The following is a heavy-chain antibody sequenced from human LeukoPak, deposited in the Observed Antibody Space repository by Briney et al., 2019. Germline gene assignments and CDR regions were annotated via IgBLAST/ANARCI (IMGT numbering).Heavy chain of an antibody. V-gene: IGHV3-21*01. J-gene: IGHJ4*02. D-gene: IGHD1-26*01. CDR2: ISSGATYI. CDR1: GFTFSSYN. CDR3: ARDNYSGSRYFDH. Sequence: GGPLRLSCAVSGFTFSSYNMNWVRQAPGKGLEWVSSISSGATYIYYADSVKGRFTISRDNAKNSMYLQINSLRAEDTAVYYCARDNYSGSRYFDHWGQGTLVTVSS.